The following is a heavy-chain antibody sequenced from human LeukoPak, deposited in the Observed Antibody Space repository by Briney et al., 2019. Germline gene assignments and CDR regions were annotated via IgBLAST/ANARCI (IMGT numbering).Heavy chain of an antibody. D-gene: IGHD2-2*01. CDR3: EFVPAAISRGDPIDY. CDR2: INHSGST. J-gene: IGHJ4*02. CDR1: GGSFSGYY. V-gene: IGHV4-34*01. Sequence: SETLSLTCAVYGGSFSGYYWSWIRQPPGKGLEWIGEINHSGSTNYNPSLKSRVTISVDTSKNPFSLKLSSVTAADTAVYYCEFVPAAISRGDPIDYWDQGTLVTVSS.